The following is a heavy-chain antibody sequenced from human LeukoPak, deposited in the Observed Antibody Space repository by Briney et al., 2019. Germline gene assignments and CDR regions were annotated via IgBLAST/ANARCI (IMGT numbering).Heavy chain of an antibody. CDR2: TYSGGST. CDR1: GFTVSSNY. D-gene: IGHD3-3*01. V-gene: IGHV3-66*01. J-gene: IGHJ4*02. CDR3: ARLREIPVFGVVTKSTSYFDY. Sequence: GGSLRLSCAASGFTVSSNYMSWVRQAPGKGLEWVSDTYSGGSTYYADSVKGRFTISRDNSKNTLYLQMNSLRAEDTAVYYCARLREIPVFGVVTKSTSYFDYWGQGTLVTVSS.